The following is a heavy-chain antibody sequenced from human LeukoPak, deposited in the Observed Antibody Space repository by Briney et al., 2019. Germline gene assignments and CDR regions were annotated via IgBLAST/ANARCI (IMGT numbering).Heavy chain of an antibody. V-gene: IGHV1-69*13. CDR2: IIPIFGTA. Sequence: GASVKVSCKASGYTFTSYGISWVRQAPGQGLEWMGGIIPIFGTANYAQKFQGRVTITADESTSTAYMELSSLRSEDTAVYYCARATWPTPYYYYGLDVWGQGTTVTVSS. D-gene: IGHD2-15*01. CDR1: GYTFTSYG. J-gene: IGHJ6*02. CDR3: ARATWPTPYYYYGLDV.